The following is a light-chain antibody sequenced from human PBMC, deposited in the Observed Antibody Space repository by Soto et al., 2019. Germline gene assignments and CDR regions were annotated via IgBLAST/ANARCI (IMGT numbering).Light chain of an antibody. CDR2: KAS. J-gene: IGKJ4*01. V-gene: IGKV1-5*03. CDR3: QQYNDYPLT. Sequence: DIQMTQSPSTLFASVGDRVTITCRASQSISSWLAWYQQKPGKAPKLLIYKASSLETGVPSRFSGSESGTAFTLTISSLQPDDFATYYCQQYNDYPLTFGGGTKVEIK. CDR1: QSISSW.